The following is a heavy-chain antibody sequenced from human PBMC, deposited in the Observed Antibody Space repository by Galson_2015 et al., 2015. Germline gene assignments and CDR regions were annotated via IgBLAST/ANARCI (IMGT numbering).Heavy chain of an antibody. V-gene: IGHV3-21*01. J-gene: IGHJ4*02. D-gene: IGHD3-22*01. CDR3: ASGPSCYVVDY. CDR2: IGSSSDYK. CDR1: GFTFSAYA. Sequence: SLRLSCAASGFTFSAYAMNWVRQAPGKGLEWVSIIGSSSDYKYYADSVRGRFTISRDNAKKTPYLQMSSLRAEETAVYYCASGPSCYVVDYWGQGTLGIVSS.